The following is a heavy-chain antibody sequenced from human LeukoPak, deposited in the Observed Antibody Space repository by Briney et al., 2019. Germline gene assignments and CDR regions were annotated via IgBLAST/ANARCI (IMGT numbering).Heavy chain of an antibody. J-gene: IGHJ2*01. V-gene: IGHV4-4*07. CDR2: LYPNGTV. CDR1: GASITRYY. CDR3: ARLLGSSGYAGDWYFDL. D-gene: IGHD3-22*01. Sequence: SETLSLTCSVSGASITRYYWTWIRQPVGKGLEWFGRLYPNGTVNYNPSLRSRVTMSRDTSRNQFSLKLTSVTAADTAVYYCARLLGSSGYAGDWYFDLWGPGALVTVSS.